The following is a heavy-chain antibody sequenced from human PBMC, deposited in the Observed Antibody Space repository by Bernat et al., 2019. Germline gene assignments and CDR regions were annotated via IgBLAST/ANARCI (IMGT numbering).Heavy chain of an antibody. V-gene: IGHV3-43*01. D-gene: IGHD1-26*01. CDR2: VSWDGGST. J-gene: IGHJ4*02. CDR1: GFTFDDYT. Sequence: EVQLVESGGVVVQPGGSLRLSCAASGFTFDDYTMHWVRQAPGKGLEWVSLVSWDGGSTYYADSVKGRFTISRDDSKNSLYLQMNSLRTEDTALYYCAKDRGSGSYYSPYIDVWGQGTLVTVSS. CDR3: AKDRGSGSYYSPYIDV.